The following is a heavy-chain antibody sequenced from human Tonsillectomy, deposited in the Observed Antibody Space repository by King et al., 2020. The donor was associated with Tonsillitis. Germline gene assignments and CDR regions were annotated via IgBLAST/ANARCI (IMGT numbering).Heavy chain of an antibody. CDR1: GFTFSRYW. J-gene: IGHJ4*02. CDR3: ARDGGGYYDSSGYYYDPNFDY. D-gene: IGHD3-22*01. Sequence: QLVQSGGGLVQPGGSLRLSCAASGFTFSRYWMSWVRQAPGKGLEWVANIKQDGSEKYYVDSVKCRFTISRDNAKNSLFLQMNSLRAEDTAVYYCARDGGGYYDSSGYYYDPNFDYWGQGTLVTVSS. V-gene: IGHV3-7*03. CDR2: IKQDGSEK.